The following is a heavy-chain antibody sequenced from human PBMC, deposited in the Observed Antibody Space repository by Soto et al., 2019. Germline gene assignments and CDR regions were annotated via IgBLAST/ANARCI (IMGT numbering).Heavy chain of an antibody. CDR3: AKVSSSWYAGFFDL. CDR1: GFTFSTYA. Sequence: GGSLRLSCAASGFTFSTYAMTWGRQAPGKGLEWVSGLSDSGGSIYYADSVKGRFTISRDNSMNTLYLQMNTLRAEDTAIYSCAKVSSSWYAGFFDLWGQGTPVTVSS. CDR2: LSDSGGSI. V-gene: IGHV3-23*01. D-gene: IGHD6-13*01. J-gene: IGHJ4*02.